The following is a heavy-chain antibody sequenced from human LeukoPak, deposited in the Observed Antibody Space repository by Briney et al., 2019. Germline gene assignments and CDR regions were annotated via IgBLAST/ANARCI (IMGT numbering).Heavy chain of an antibody. CDR3: ARVSHYYDSSGYYYVRAFDI. J-gene: IGHJ3*02. CDR2: IYSSGST. D-gene: IGHD3-22*01. Sequence: PSETLSLTCTVSGGSIGSYYWSWIRQPPGKGLEWIGYIYSSGSTNYNPSLKSRVTISLDTSKNQFSLKLSSVTAADTAVYYCARVSHYYDSSGYYYVRAFDIWGQGTMVTVSS. CDR1: GGSIGSYY. V-gene: IGHV4-59*12.